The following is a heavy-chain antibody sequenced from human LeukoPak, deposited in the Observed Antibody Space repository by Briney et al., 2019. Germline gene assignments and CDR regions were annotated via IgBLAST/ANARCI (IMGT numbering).Heavy chain of an antibody. V-gene: IGHV3-7*03. J-gene: IGHJ4*02. D-gene: IGHD1-26*01. CDR1: GFTFSSYW. CDR3: ARDVTGGRGATEY. Sequence: GGSLRLSCAASGFTFSSYWMSWLRQAPGKRLEWVGNINQGGSEKNYVDSVKGRFTLSRDNAKNSLDLQMNSLRADDTAVYYCARDVTGGRGATEYWGQGTLVTVSS. CDR2: INQGGSEK.